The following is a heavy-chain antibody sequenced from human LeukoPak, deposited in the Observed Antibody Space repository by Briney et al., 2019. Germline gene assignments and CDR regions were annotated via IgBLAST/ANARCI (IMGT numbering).Heavy chain of an antibody. CDR1: GFTFSSYA. CDR3: AQRVLGYCSSTSCYKILGYYYYMDV. CDR2: ISGSGGNT. V-gene: IGHV3-23*01. Sequence: GGSLRLSCAASGFTFSSYAMSWVRQAPGKGLEWVSAISGSGGNTYYADSVKGRFTISRDNSKNTLYLQMNSLRAEDTAVYYCAQRVLGYCSSTSCYKILGYYYYMDVWGKGTTVTVSS. J-gene: IGHJ6*03. D-gene: IGHD2-2*02.